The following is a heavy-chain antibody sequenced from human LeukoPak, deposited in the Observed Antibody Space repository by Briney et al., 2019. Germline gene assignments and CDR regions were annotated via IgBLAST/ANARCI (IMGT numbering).Heavy chain of an antibody. Sequence: SETLSLTCAVHGESFSGYYWSWVRQPPGKGLEWIGEIHYRGTTNYNPSLMSRVTVSADTSRNQFALNLTSVTAADTAVYYCGKLMVGTTYFAHWGQGSLVTVSS. D-gene: IGHD2-8*01. CDR3: GKLMVGTTYFAH. V-gene: IGHV4-34*01. J-gene: IGHJ4*02. CDR1: GESFSGYY. CDR2: IHYRGTT.